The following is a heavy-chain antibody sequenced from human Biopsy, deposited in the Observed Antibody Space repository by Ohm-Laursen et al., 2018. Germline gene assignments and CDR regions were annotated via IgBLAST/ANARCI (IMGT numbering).Heavy chain of an antibody. V-gene: IGHV4-59*02. CDR3: AAFPFSGGPAFDI. Sequence: GTLSLTCSVSGGSVGDYFLSWIRLVPGKRPEWIGYTYYRGTSENNPSLRSRATTSVDISRNQFFLNMKSVTGADTAVYYCAAFPFSGGPAFDIWGQGTTVIVSS. D-gene: IGHD2/OR15-2a*01. CDR1: GGSVGDYF. J-gene: IGHJ3*02. CDR2: TYYRGTS.